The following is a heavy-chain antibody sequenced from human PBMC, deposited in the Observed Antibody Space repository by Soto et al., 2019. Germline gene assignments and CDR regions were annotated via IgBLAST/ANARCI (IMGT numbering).Heavy chain of an antibody. D-gene: IGHD6-13*01. CDR1: GFTFSSYA. Sequence: GGSLRLSCAASGFTFSSYAMHWVRQAPGKGLEWVAVISYDGSNKYYADSVKGRFTISRDNSKNTLYLQMNSLRAEDTAVNYCARDRVDSSSSYYFDYWGQGTLVTVSS. CDR2: ISYDGSNK. J-gene: IGHJ4*02. CDR3: ARDRVDSSSSYYFDY. V-gene: IGHV3-30*04.